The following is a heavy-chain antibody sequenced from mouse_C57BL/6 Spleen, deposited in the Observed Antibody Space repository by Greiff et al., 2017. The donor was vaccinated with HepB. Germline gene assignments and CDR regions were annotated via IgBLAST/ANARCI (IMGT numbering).Heavy chain of an antibody. D-gene: IGHD2-3*01. CDR1: GFNIKDYY. J-gene: IGHJ3*01. Sequence: EVKLVESGAELVKPGASVKLSCTASGFNIKDYYMHWVKQRTEQGLEWIGRIDPEDGETKYAPKFQGKATITADTSSNTAYLQLSSLTSEDTAVYYCAWIYDGYYGFAYWGQGTLVTVSA. V-gene: IGHV14-2*01. CDR3: AWIYDGYYGFAY. CDR2: IDPEDGET.